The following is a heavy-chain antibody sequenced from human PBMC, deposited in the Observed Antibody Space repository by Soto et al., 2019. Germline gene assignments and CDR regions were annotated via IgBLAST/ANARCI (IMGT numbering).Heavy chain of an antibody. V-gene: IGHV1-3*01. CDR3: ASAGPSYGMDV. CDR2: INAGNGNT. Sequence: ASVKVSFMASGYTFTSYAMHWVRQAPGQRLEWMGWINAGNGNTKYSQKFQGRVTITRDTSASTAYMELSSLRSEDTAVYYCASAGPSYGMDVWGQGTTVTVSS. CDR1: GYTFTSYA. J-gene: IGHJ6*02.